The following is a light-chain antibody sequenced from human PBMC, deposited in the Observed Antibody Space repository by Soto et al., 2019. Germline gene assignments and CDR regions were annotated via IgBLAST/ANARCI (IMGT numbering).Light chain of an antibody. V-gene: IGKV3-11*01. CDR1: QTVTNH. CDR3: QQRMKWPIT. CDR2: DAS. J-gene: IGKJ4*01. Sequence: EIVLTQSPATLSLSPGGRATLSCRASQTVTNHLAWYQQKAGQAPRLLIFDASTRASGIPPRFSGSGSGTDFTLTSTRVDPDDLAVYYCQQRMKWPITFGGGTRVEIK.